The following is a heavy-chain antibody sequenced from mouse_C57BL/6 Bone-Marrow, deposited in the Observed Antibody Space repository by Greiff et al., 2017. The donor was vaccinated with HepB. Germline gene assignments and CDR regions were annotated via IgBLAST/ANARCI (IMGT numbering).Heavy chain of an antibody. CDR2: ISSGSSTI. CDR3: ARGYYGSSPYCYFDV. CDR1: GFTFSDYG. V-gene: IGHV5-17*01. D-gene: IGHD1-1*01. J-gene: IGHJ1*03. Sequence: EVQGVESGGGLVKPGGSLKLSCAASGFTFSDYGMHWVRQAPEKGLEWVAYISSGSSTIYYADTVKGRFTISRDNAKNTLFLQMTSLRSEDTAMYYCARGYYGSSPYCYFDVWGTGTTVTVSS.